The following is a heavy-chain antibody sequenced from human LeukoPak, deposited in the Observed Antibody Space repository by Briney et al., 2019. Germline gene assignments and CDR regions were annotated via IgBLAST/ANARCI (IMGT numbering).Heavy chain of an antibody. CDR3: ARDWGIQQWPPSYFDY. CDR1: GGTFSSYA. D-gene: IGHD5-18*01. J-gene: IGHJ4*02. CDR2: IDPSGGST. Sequence: GASVKVSCKASGGTFSSYAISWVRQAPGQGLEWMGIIDPSGGSTTYAQKFQGRVTMTRDTSTSTVYMELTSLRSEDTAMYYCARDWGIQQWPPSYFDYWGQGTLVTVSS. V-gene: IGHV1-46*01.